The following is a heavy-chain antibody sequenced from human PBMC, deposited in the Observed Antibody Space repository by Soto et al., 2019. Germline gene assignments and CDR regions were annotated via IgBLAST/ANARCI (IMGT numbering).Heavy chain of an antibody. CDR1: GGSISSYY. CDR3: ARIRGNNHGHGLFDH. Sequence: QVQLQESGPGLVKPSETLSLTCTVSGGSISSYYWSWIRQPPGKGLEWIGYINYSGSTNYNPSLTSRVTXTXXXSXXQFSLKLSAVTDADTAVYYCARIRGNNHGHGLFDHWGQGTLVTVSS. D-gene: IGHD5-18*01. V-gene: IGHV4-59*01. J-gene: IGHJ4*02. CDR2: INYSGST.